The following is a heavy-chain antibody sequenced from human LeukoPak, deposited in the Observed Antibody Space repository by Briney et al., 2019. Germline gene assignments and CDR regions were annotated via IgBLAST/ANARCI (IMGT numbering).Heavy chain of an antibody. D-gene: IGHD4-17*01. CDR3: ARHKAGDYWAC. J-gene: IGHJ4*02. CDR2: IYPGDSDS. V-gene: IGHV5-51*01. Sequence: GESLKISCKGSGYSFTSYWIGWVRQMPGKGLEWMGIIYPGDSDSRYRPSFEGQVTTSVDKSINTAYLQWSSLKASDTGMYYCARHKAGDYWACWGQGTLVTVSS. CDR1: GYSFTSYW.